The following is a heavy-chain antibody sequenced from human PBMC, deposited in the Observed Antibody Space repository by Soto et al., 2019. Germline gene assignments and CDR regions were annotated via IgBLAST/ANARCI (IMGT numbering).Heavy chain of an antibody. Sequence: QVQLQQWGAGLLKPSETLSLTCAVYGGSFSGYYWSWIRQPPGKGLEWIGEINHSGSTNYNPSLKSRVTISVDTSKNQFSLKLSSVTAADTAVYYCARGRVPILTDYYRANAFDIWGQGTMVTVSS. CDR3: ARGRVPILTDYYRANAFDI. D-gene: IGHD3-9*01. J-gene: IGHJ3*02. CDR2: INHSGST. CDR1: GGSFSGYY. V-gene: IGHV4-34*01.